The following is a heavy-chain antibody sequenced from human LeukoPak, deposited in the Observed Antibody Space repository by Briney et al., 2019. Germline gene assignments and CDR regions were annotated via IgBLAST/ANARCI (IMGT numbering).Heavy chain of an antibody. CDR3: ARHWNYQDYYYYGMDV. V-gene: IGHV1-3*01. CDR2: INAGNGNT. CDR1: GYTFTSFA. Sequence: ASVKVSCKASGYTFTSFAIHWVRQAPGQRLEWMGWINAGNGNTKYSQKFQGRVTITADESTSTAYMELSSLRSEDTAVYYCARHWNYQDYYYYGMDVWGQGTTVTVSS. J-gene: IGHJ6*02. D-gene: IGHD1-7*01.